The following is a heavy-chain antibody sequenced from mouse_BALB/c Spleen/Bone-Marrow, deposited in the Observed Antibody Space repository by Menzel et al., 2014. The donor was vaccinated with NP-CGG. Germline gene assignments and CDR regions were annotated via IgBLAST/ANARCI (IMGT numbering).Heavy chain of an antibody. J-gene: IGHJ3*01. CDR1: GFNIKDTY. D-gene: IGHD2-4*01. Sequence: EVQLQQSGAELVKPGASVKLSCTASGFNIKDTYMHWVKQRPEQGLEWNGRIDPANGNTKYDPKFQGKATITADTSSNTAYLQLSSLTSEDTAVYYCAGLRPRFEFAYWGQGTLVTVSA. V-gene: IGHV14-3*02. CDR2: IDPANGNT. CDR3: AGLRPRFEFAY.